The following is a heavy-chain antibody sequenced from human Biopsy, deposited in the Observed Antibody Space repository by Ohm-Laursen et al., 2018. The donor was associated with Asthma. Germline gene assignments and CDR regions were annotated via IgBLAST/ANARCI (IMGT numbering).Heavy chain of an antibody. V-gene: IGHV1-3*01. Sequence: ASVKVSCKASGYTFINYAIHWVRQAPGQRLEWMGWINAGNGNTKHSQKFQGRVTISRDTSASTAYMDLSSLRSEDTAVYYCARTYYDFLTGQVNDAFDMWGQGTMVTVSS. J-gene: IGHJ3*02. CDR2: INAGNGNT. CDR1: GYTFINYA. CDR3: ARTYYDFLTGQVNDAFDM. D-gene: IGHD3-9*01.